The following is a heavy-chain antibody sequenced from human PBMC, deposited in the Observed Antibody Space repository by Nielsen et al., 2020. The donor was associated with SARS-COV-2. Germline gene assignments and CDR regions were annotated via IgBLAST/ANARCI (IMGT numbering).Heavy chain of an antibody. V-gene: IGHV1-46*01. CDR1: GYTFTSYY. Sequence: ASVKVSCKASGYTFTSYYMHWVRKAPGQGLEWMGIINPSGGSTSYAQKFQGRVTMTRDTSTSTVYMELSSLRSEDTAVYYCARALGYSYGVPYYYYGMDVWGQGTTVTVSS. CDR2: INPSGGST. CDR3: ARALGYSYGVPYYYYGMDV. D-gene: IGHD5-18*01. J-gene: IGHJ6*02.